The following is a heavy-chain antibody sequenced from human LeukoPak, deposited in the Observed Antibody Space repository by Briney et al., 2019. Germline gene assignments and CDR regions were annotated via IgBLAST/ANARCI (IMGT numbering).Heavy chain of an antibody. Sequence: PSETLSLTCTVSGGCISSGGYYWSWIRQHPGKGLEWIGYIYYSGSTYYNPSLKSRVTISVDTSKNQFSLKLSSVTAADTAVYYCASDDYGDLVNAFDIWGQGTMVTVSS. CDR3: ASDDYGDLVNAFDI. CDR1: GGCISSGGYY. V-gene: IGHV4-31*03. CDR2: IYYSGST. J-gene: IGHJ3*02. D-gene: IGHD4-17*01.